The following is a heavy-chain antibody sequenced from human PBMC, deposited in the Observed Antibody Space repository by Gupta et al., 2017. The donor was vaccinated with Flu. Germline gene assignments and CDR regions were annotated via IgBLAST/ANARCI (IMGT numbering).Heavy chain of an antibody. V-gene: IGHV3-11*01. Sequence: QVQLVESGGGLVKPGGSLRLSCAASGFTFSDYYMSWIRQAPGKGLEWVSYISSSSRTIYYADSVKSRFTISRDNAKNRLYRQMNGLRAEDTAVYYCARVVGSSGWSPDYYYYYGMDVWGQGTTVTVSA. J-gene: IGHJ6*01. CDR1: GFTFSDYY. D-gene: IGHD6-19*01. CDR3: ARVVGSSGWSPDYYYYYGMDV. CDR2: ISSSSRTI.